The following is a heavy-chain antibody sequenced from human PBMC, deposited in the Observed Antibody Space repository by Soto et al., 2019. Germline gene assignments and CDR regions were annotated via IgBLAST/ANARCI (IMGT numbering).Heavy chain of an antibody. CDR2: ISYDGSNK. CDR1: GFTFSSYA. D-gene: IGHD5-12*01. Sequence: QVQLVESGGGVVQPGRSLRLSCAASGFTFSSYAMHWVRQAPGKGLEWVAVISYDGSNKYYADSVEGRFTISRDNSKNTLYLQMNSLRAEDTAVYYCATPRSGPFDYWGQGTLVTVSS. CDR3: ATPRSGPFDY. V-gene: IGHV3-30-3*01. J-gene: IGHJ4*02.